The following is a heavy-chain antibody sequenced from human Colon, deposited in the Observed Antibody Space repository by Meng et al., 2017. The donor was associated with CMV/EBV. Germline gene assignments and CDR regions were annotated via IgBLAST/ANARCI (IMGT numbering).Heavy chain of an antibody. J-gene: IGHJ4*02. V-gene: IGHV3-23*01. Sequence: GESLKISCAASGFTFSSHAMSWFRQAPGKGLEWVSGFSRNAEDTYYADSVRGRFTMSRDTSKNTLYLQMNSLRAEDTAVYYCAKGSRDGFNGLFDYWGQGALVTVSS. CDR1: GFTFSSHA. CDR2: FSRNAEDT. D-gene: IGHD5-24*01. CDR3: AKGSRDGFNGLFDY.